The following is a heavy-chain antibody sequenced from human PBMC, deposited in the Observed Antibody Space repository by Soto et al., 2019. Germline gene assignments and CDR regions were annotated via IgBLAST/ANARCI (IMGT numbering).Heavy chain of an antibody. Sequence: QVQLVQSGAEVKKPGASVKVSCKASGYTFSSYDINWVRQATGQGLEWMGWLNPNSGDTGYAQKFQVRVTLTRNTSINTADIELSSLTSDDTAVYYCATSGGGWYLYWGQGTLVTVSS. V-gene: IGHV1-8*01. J-gene: IGHJ4*02. CDR2: LNPNSGDT. D-gene: IGHD6-19*01. CDR1: GYTFSSYD. CDR3: ATSGGGWYLY.